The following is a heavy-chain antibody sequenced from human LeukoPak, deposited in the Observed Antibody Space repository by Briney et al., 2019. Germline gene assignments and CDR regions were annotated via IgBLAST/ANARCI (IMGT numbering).Heavy chain of an antibody. J-gene: IGHJ3*02. V-gene: IGHV4-39*07. CDR3: ASDIRGADYDPFDT. Sequence: SGTLSLTCTVSGGSISSSSYYWGWIRQPPGKGLEWIGSIYYSGSTYYNPSLKSRVTISVDTSKNQFSLKLSSVTAADTAVYYCASDIRGADYDPFDTWPQSTMVTLST. D-gene: IGHD4-11*01. CDR2: IYYSGST. CDR1: GGSISSSSYY.